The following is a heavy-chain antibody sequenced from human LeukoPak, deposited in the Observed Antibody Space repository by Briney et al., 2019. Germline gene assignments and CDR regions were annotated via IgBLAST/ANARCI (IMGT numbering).Heavy chain of an antibody. J-gene: IGHJ2*01. Sequence: PGGSLRLSCAASGFTFSSYAMHWVRQASGKGLEWVAVISYDGSNKYYADSVKGRFTISRDNSKNTLYLQMNSLRAEDTAVYYCARDTPEMAWYFDLWGRGTLVTVSS. D-gene: IGHD5-24*01. CDR1: GFTFSSYA. CDR2: ISYDGSNK. V-gene: IGHV3-30-3*01. CDR3: ARDTPEMAWYFDL.